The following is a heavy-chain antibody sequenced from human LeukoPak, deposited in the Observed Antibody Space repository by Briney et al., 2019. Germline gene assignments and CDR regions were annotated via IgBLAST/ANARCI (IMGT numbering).Heavy chain of an antibody. D-gene: IGHD3-3*01. J-gene: IGHJ4*02. CDR1: GGSFSGYY. Sequence: DPSETLSLTCAVYGGSFSGYYWSWIRQPPGKGLEWIGYIYYSGSTNYNPSLKSRVTISVDTSKNQFSLKLSSVTAADTAVYYCPRHDGAKYYDFWSGYYTTPLFDYWGQGTLVTVSS. CDR3: PRHDGAKYYDFWSGYYTTPLFDY. V-gene: IGHV4-59*08. CDR2: IYYSGST.